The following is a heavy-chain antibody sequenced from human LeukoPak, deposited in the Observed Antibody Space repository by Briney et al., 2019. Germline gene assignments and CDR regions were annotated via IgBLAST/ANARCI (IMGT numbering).Heavy chain of an antibody. CDR3: ARYDSSDYRDAFDI. D-gene: IGHD3-22*01. V-gene: IGHV4-39*01. CDR1: GGSISSISYY. J-gene: IGHJ3*02. CDR2: IYYSGST. Sequence: SETLSPTCTVSGGSISSISYYWGWIRHPPGKGLEWMGSIYYSGSTYYNPSLKSRVTISVDTSKNQFSLKLSSVTAADTAVYYCARYDSSDYRDAFDIWGQGTMVTVSS.